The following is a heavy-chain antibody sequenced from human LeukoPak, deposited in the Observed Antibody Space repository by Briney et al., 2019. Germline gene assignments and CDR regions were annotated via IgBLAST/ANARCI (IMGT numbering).Heavy chain of an antibody. D-gene: IGHD1-26*01. V-gene: IGHV4-59*01. CDR2: IYYSRST. CDR3: ARDRGATTANFDY. J-gene: IGHJ4*02. Sequence: SETLSLTCTDSGGSISSYYWSWIRQPPGKGLEWIGYIYYSRSTNYNPSLKSRVTISVDTSKNQFSLKLSSVTAADTAVYYCARDRGATTANFDYWGQGTLVTVSS. CDR1: GGSISSYY.